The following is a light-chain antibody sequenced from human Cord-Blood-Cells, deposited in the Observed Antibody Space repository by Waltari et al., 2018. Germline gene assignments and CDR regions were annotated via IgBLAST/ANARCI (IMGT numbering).Light chain of an antibody. CDR3: CSYAGSYTFFYV. CDR1: SSDVVGYNY. CDR2: DVS. Sequence: QSALTQPRSVSGSPGQSVTISCTGTSSDVVGYNYVPWHQQHPGKAPKLMTYDVSKRPSGVPDRFSGSKSGNTASLTISGLQAEDEADYYCCSYAGSYTFFYVFGTGTKVTVL. V-gene: IGLV2-11*01. J-gene: IGLJ1*01.